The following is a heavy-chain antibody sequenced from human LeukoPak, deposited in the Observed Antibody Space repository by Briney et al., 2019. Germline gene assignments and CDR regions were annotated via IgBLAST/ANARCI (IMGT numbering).Heavy chain of an antibody. CDR2: ISYDESNT. Sequence: GGSLRLSCAASGFTFSSYAMHWVRQAPGKGLEWVALISYDESNTFYADSVKGRFTISRDNSKNTLYLQMNSLRVEDTVVYYCARDGDGDYVFSYYFDYWGQGTLVTVSS. D-gene: IGHD4-17*01. CDR1: GFTFSSYA. CDR3: ARDGDGDYVFSYYFDY. V-gene: IGHV3-30*04. J-gene: IGHJ4*02.